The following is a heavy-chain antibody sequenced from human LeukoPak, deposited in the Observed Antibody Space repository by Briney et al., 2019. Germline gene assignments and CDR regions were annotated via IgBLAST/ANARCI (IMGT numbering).Heavy chain of an antibody. D-gene: IGHD1-7*01. CDR3: AKGINWNYVFFDY. Sequence: GGSLRLSCAASGFTFTIFGFNWVRQAPGKGLEWVSAISGSGSSTYYADSVKGRFTISRDNSKNTLYLQMNSLRAEDTAVYYCAKGINWNYVFFDYWXXXXLVXVSX. CDR2: ISGSGSST. J-gene: IGHJ4*01. CDR1: GFTFTIFG. V-gene: IGHV3-23*01.